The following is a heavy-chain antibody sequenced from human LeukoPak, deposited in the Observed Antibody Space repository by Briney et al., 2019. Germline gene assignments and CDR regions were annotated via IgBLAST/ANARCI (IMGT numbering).Heavy chain of an antibody. J-gene: IGHJ3*02. D-gene: IGHD2-15*01. CDR1: GGSISSYY. Sequence: PSETLSLTCTVSGGSISSYYWSWIRQPPGKGLEWIGYIYYSGSTNYNPSLKSRVTISVDTSKNQFSLKLSSVTAADTAVYYCARIGIDDAFDIWGQGTMVTVSS. V-gene: IGHV4-59*01. CDR3: ARIGIDDAFDI. CDR2: IYYSGST.